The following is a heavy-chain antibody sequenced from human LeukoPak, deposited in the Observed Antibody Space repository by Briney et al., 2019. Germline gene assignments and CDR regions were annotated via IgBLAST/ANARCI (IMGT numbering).Heavy chain of an antibody. CDR1: GYTFTSYS. D-gene: IGHD4-17*01. CDR2: ISADNGKT. V-gene: IGHV1-18*01. CDR3: AREGYGDYGRSAFDI. Sequence: ASVKVSCKTSGYTFTSYSISWVRQAPGQGLEWMGWISADNGKTNYAQKLQGRVTMTTDTSTTTAYMELRSLRSDDTAVYYCAREGYGDYGRSAFDIWGQGTVVTVSS. J-gene: IGHJ3*02.